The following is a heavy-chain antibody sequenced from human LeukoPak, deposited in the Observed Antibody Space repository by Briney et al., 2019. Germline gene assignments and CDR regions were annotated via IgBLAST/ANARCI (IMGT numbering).Heavy chain of an antibody. Sequence: GGSLRLSCAASGFTFSSYAMSWVRQAPGKGLEWVSAISGSGGSTYYADSVKGRFTISGDNSKNTLYLQMNSLRAEDTAVYYCAKDLYSSGWYRGVDYWGQGTLVTVSS. CDR3: AKDLYSSGWYRGVDY. J-gene: IGHJ4*02. V-gene: IGHV3-23*01. D-gene: IGHD6-19*01. CDR2: ISGSGGST. CDR1: GFTFSSYA.